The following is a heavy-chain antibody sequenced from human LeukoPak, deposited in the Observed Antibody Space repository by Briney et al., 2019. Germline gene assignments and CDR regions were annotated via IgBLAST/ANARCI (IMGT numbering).Heavy chain of an antibody. D-gene: IGHD3-3*01. Sequence: KSSETLSLTCTVSGGSISSYYWSWIRQPPGKGLEWIGYIYYSGSTNYNPSLKSRVTISVDTSKNQFSLKLSSVTAADTAVYYCARFGGNRFDPWGQGTLVTVSS. CDR2: IYYSGST. V-gene: IGHV4-59*01. CDR1: GGSISSYY. J-gene: IGHJ5*02. CDR3: ARFGGNRFDP.